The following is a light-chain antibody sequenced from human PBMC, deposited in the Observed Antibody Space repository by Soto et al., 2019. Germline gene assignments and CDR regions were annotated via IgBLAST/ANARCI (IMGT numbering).Light chain of an antibody. CDR2: DVN. V-gene: IGLV2-14*03. J-gene: IGLJ1*01. CDR3: SSFTSSTSYV. Sequence: QSVLTQPASVSGSPGQSIAISCTGTSSDVGSYNSVSWYQQYPGKAPKLMIHDVNNRPSGISDRSSGSKSGNTASLTISGLQAEDEADYYCSSFTSSTSYVLGTGTKVTVL. CDR1: SSDVGSYNS.